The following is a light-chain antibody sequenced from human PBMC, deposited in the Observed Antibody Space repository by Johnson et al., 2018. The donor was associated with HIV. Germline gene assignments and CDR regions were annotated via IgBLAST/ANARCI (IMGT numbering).Light chain of an antibody. CDR1: SSNIGNNY. Sequence: QSVLTQPPSMSAAPGQKVTISCSGSSSNIGNNYVSWYQQLPGTAPKLLIYDNNKRPSGIPDRFSGSKSGTSATLDIPGLPTGDEADYYCGTWDSSLSAVPFGTGTKVTVL. V-gene: IGLV1-51*01. CDR2: DNN. J-gene: IGLJ1*01. CDR3: GTWDSSLSAVP.